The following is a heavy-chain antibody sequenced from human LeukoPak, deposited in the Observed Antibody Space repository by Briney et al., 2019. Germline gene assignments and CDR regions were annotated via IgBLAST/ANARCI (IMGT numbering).Heavy chain of an antibody. CDR3: ARAFRVTMILLYY. D-gene: IGHD3-22*01. CDR1: GYTFTSYY. Sequence: GASVKVSCKASGYTFTSYYMHWVRQAPGQGLEWMGIINPSGDSTSYAQKFQGRVTMTRDMSTSTVYMELSSLRSEDTAVYYCARAFRVTMILLYYWGQGTLVTVSS. V-gene: IGHV1-46*01. CDR2: INPSGDST. J-gene: IGHJ4*02.